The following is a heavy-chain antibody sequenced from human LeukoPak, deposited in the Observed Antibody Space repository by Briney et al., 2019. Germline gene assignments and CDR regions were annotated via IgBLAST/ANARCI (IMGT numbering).Heavy chain of an antibody. CDR2: ISSGSSLI. CDR1: GFTFSSYA. J-gene: IGHJ4*02. Sequence: GGSLRLSCAASGFTFSSYAMSWVRQAPGKGLEWVSSISSGSSLIYYVDSVKGRFTISRDNAKNSLYLQMNSLRAEDTAVYYCVLHYYDGSGYLSDDYWGQGTLVTVSS. CDR3: VLHYYDGSGYLSDDY. V-gene: IGHV3-21*01. D-gene: IGHD3-22*01.